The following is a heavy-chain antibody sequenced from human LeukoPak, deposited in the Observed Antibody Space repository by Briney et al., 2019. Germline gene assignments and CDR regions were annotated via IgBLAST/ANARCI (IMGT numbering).Heavy chain of an antibody. V-gene: IGHV3-7*01. CDR2: IKQDGSEK. CDR1: GFTFSSYW. J-gene: IGHJ6*03. CDR3: ARDSSSYPPYYYYYMDV. D-gene: IGHD6-6*01. Sequence: GGSLRLSCAASGFTFSSYWMSWVRQAPGKGLEWVANIKQDGSEKYYVDSVKGRFTISRDNAKNSLYLQMNSLRAEDTAVYYCARDSSSYPPYYYYYMDVWGKGTTVTVSS.